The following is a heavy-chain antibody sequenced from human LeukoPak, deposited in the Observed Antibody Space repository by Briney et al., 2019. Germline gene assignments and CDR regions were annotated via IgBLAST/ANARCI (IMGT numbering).Heavy chain of an antibody. D-gene: IGHD3-22*01. CDR3: ARTHPSSYYYDDAFDI. J-gene: IGHJ3*02. Sequence: GGSLRLSCAASGFTFSSYSMSWVRQAPGKGLEWVSYISSSSSTIYYADSVKGRFTISRDNAKNSLYPQMNSLRDEDTAVYYCARTHPSSYYYDDAFDIWGQGTMVTVSS. CDR1: GFTFSSYS. CDR2: ISSSSSTI. V-gene: IGHV3-48*02.